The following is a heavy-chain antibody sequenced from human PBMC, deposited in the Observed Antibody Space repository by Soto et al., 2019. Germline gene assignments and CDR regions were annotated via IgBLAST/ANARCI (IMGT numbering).Heavy chain of an antibody. CDR1: RGSISSYY. J-gene: IGHJ2*01. CDR3: ARIRGLGEFFSYF. D-gene: IGHD3-16*01. V-gene: IGHV4-59*01. CDR2: ISYSGNT. Sequence: SETLSLTSTFSRGSISSYYWSWIRQPPGKGLERIGYISYSGNTNYNASLKSRVTISVDTSTNRSSLRVTSVTAADPAVYYCARIRGLGEFFSYF.